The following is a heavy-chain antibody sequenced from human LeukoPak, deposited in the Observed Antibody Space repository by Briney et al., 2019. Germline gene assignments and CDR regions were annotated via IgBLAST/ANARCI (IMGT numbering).Heavy chain of an antibody. CDR2: IKQDGSEE. V-gene: IGHV3-7*01. CDR1: GFSLSGHW. CDR3: ARWANTIDY. J-gene: IGHJ4*02. Sequence: PGGSLRLSCAASGFSLSGHWMSWVRQTPGKGLEWVANIKQDGSEEYYVDSVKGRFTISRDNDKNSLYLQMNSLRGEDTAVYYCARWANTIDYWGQGTQVTVSS.